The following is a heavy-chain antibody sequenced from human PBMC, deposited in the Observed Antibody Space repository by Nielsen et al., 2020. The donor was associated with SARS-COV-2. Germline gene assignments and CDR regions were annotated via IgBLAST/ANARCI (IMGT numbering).Heavy chain of an antibody. Sequence: GESLKIFCAASGLSLRSYTMHWVRQAPGKGLEWVSSIYSSGTYTNYADSVKGRFTISRDNAKNSLYLQMTSLRAEDTAVYFCANSRAYYDSSGYLFDYWGQGSLVTVSS. J-gene: IGHJ4*02. V-gene: IGHV3-21*01. CDR1: GLSLRSYT. CDR2: IYSSGTYT. D-gene: IGHD3-22*01. CDR3: ANSRAYYDSSGYLFDY.